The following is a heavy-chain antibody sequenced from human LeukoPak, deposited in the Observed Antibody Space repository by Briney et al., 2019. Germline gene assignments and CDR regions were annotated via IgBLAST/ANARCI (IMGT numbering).Heavy chain of an antibody. J-gene: IGHJ4*02. Sequence: GSLRLSCAASGFTFSSYAMHWVRQAPGKGLEYVSAISSNGGSTYYANSVKGGFTISRDNSKNTLYLQMGSLRAEDMAVYYCAVLGQWLVKGAFDYWGQGDLVTVSS. CDR2: ISSNGGST. D-gene: IGHD6-19*01. V-gene: IGHV3-64*01. CDR1: GFTFSSYA. CDR3: AVLGQWLVKGAFDY.